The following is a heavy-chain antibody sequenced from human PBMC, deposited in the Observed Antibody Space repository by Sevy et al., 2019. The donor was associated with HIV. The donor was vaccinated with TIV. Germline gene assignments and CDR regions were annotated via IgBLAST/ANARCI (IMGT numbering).Heavy chain of an antibody. CDR2: FDPEDGKT. CDR3: VGSRSGLPHFDY. D-gene: IGHD5-12*01. J-gene: IGHJ4*02. CDR1: RYSLTELS. Sequence: ASVKVSCKVSRYSLTELSMHWVRHAPGKGLEWMGGFDPEDGKTIYAQKFQGRVTMTEDTSTDTAYMELSSLRSEDTAVFYCVGSRSGLPHFDYWGQGTLVTVSS. V-gene: IGHV1-24*01.